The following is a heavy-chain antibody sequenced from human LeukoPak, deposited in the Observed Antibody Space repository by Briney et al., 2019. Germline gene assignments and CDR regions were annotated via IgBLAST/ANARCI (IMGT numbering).Heavy chain of an antibody. D-gene: IGHD3-22*01. CDR1: GYTLTELS. CDR3: ARDVDYYYDSSGYSHAFDI. CDR2: FDPEDGET. Sequence: GASVKVSCKVSGYTLTELSMHWVRQAPGKGLEWMGGFDPEDGETIYAQKFQGRVTMTEDTSTDTAYMELRSLRSDDTAVYYCARDVDYYYDSSGYSHAFDIWGQGTMVTVSS. V-gene: IGHV1-24*01. J-gene: IGHJ3*02.